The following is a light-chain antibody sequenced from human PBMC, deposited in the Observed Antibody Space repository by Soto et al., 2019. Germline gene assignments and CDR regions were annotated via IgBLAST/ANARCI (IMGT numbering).Light chain of an antibody. J-gene: IGKJ2*01. CDR1: QSISPW. V-gene: IGKV1-5*03. Sequence: DVQMTQSPSTLSAYVGERVTITCRASQSISPWLAWYQKKPGKAPNPLIYRASNLQTGVPSRFSGSGSGTEFTLTINSLQPDDFATYYCQQYRSRPYTFGQGTKLEIE. CDR2: RAS. CDR3: QQYRSRPYT.